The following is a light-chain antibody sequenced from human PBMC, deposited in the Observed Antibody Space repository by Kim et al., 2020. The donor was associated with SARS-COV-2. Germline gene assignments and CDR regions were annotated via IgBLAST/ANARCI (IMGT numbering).Light chain of an antibody. J-gene: IGKJ4*01. CDR3: QQLNTYPVT. V-gene: IGKV1-9*01. CDR1: QGISSY. Sequence: DIQLTQSPSFLSASVGDRVTITCRASQGISSYLAWYQQKSGKAPKLLIYAASTLQSGVPSRFSGSRSGTEFTLTITSLQPEDFASYYCQQLNTYPVTFGGGTKVEI. CDR2: AAS.